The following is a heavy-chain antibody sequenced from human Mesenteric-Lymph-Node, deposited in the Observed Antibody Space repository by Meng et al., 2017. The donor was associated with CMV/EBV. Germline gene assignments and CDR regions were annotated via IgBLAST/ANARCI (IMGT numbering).Heavy chain of an antibody. D-gene: IGHD3-22*01. Sequence: GGTFRSYAFSWVRQAPGQGLEWMGGIIPFLGTPNYAQKFQGRVTISAAESTTTAYMELTSLRSEDTAIYYCARGGDDSSGYYLFDFWGQGTLVTVSS. CDR3: ARGGDDSSGYYLFDF. V-gene: IGHV1-69*01. CDR1: GGTFRSYA. CDR2: IIPFLGTP. J-gene: IGHJ4*02.